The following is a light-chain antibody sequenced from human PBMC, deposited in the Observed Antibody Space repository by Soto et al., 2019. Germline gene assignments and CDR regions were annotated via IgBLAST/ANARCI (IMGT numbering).Light chain of an antibody. Sequence: DIQMTQSPSSLSASVGDRVTITCRASQSINSYLNWYQQKPGKAPKLLIYAASSLQSGVPSRFSGSGSGTDFTLSISSLQPEDFATYYCQQSYSTPYTFCKGTQLEIK. CDR1: QSINSY. CDR2: AAS. J-gene: IGKJ2*01. V-gene: IGKV1-39*01. CDR3: QQSYSTPYT.